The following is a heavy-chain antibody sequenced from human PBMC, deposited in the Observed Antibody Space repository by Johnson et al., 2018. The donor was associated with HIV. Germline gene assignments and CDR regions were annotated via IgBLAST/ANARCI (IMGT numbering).Heavy chain of an antibody. J-gene: IGHJ3*02. CDR1: GFTFSSYG. D-gene: IGHD4-17*01. V-gene: IGHV3-30*03. Sequence: QVQLVESGGGVVQPGRSLRLSCAASGFTFSSYGMHWVRQAPGKGLEWVAVISYDGSNKYYADSVKGRFTISRDNSKNTLYLQMNSLKTEDTAVYYCTTCPPGGDYFAEAFYIWGQGTMVTVSS. CDR2: ISYDGSNK. CDR3: TTCPPGGDYFAEAFYI.